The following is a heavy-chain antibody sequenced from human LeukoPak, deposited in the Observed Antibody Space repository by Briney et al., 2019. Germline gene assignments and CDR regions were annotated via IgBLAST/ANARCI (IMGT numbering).Heavy chain of an antibody. CDR2: IYYSGST. Sequence: SETLSLTCTVSGGSISSYYWSWIRQPPGKGLEWIGYIYYSGSTNYNPSLKSRVTISVDTSKNQFSLKLSSVTAADTAVYYCARRMVYYYDSSGYYFFDYWGQGTLVTVSS. J-gene: IGHJ4*02. D-gene: IGHD3-22*01. CDR3: ARRMVYYYDSSGYYFFDY. V-gene: IGHV4-59*08. CDR1: GGSISSYY.